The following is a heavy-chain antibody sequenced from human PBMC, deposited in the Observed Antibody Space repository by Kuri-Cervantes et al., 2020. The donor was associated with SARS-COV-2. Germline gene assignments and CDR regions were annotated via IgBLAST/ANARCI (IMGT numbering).Heavy chain of an antibody. D-gene: IGHD3-22*01. Sequence: SGPTLVKPTQTLTLTCTLSGISVSTNEVGVGWIRQSPGKALEWLALIFWGDDKRYSPSLKSRLTITKDTSKNQVVLTMTNMDPVDTATYYCAHTPWIVGDDAFDIWGQGTMVTVSS. J-gene: IGHJ3*02. CDR1: GISVSTNEVG. CDR2: IFWGDDK. V-gene: IGHV2-5*02. CDR3: AHTPWIVGDDAFDI.